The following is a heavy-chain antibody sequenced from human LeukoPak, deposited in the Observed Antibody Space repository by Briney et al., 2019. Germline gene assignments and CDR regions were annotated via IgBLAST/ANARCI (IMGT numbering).Heavy chain of an antibody. CDR1: GFTFSSYS. CDR3: ARGQQLGFFDY. V-gene: IGHV3-21*01. Sequence: PGGSLRLSCAASGFTFSSYSMNWVRQAPGKGLEWVSSISSSSSYIYYADSVKGRFTISRDNSKNTLYLQMNSLRAEDTAVYYCARGQQLGFFDYWGQGTLVTVSS. CDR2: ISSSSSYI. J-gene: IGHJ4*02. D-gene: IGHD6-13*01.